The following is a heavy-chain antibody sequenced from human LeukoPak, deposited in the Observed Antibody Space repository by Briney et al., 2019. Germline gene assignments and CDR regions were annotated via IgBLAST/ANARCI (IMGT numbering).Heavy chain of an antibody. Sequence: PSETLSLTCTVSGGSISSYYWSWIRQPAGKGLEWIGRIYTSGSTNYNPSLKSRVTMSVDTSKNQFSLKLSSVTAADTAVYYCARGGDRYCSSTSCPSAVPFRAFDIWGQGTMVTVCS. CDR2: IYTSGST. CDR3: ARGGDRYCSSTSCPSAVPFRAFDI. V-gene: IGHV4-4*07. CDR1: GGSISSYY. J-gene: IGHJ3*02. D-gene: IGHD2-2*01.